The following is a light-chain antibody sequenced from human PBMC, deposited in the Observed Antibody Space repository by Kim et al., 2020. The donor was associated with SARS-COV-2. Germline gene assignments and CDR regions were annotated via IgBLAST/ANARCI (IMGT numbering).Light chain of an antibody. CDR1: QGIGTY. CDR2: HAS. V-gene: IGKV1-33*01. Sequence: SAGDTFTITCEASQGIGTYLNWYRLEPGKAPRLLIYHASNLEAGVPPRFTGSGSETHFTFTISSLQPEDTATYFCQQYDTLPLTFGGGTKVDIK. J-gene: IGKJ4*01. CDR3: QQYDTLPLT.